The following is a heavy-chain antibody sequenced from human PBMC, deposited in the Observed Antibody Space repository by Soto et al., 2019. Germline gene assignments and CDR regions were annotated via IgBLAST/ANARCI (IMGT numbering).Heavy chain of an antibody. J-gene: IGHJ6*02. CDR2: FDPEDGET. D-gene: IGHD6-13*01. V-gene: IGHV1-24*01. Sequence: ASVKVSCKASGYTLTELSMHWVRQAPGKGLEWMGGFDPEDGETIYAQKFQGRVTMTEDTSTDTAYMELSSLRSEDTAVYYCATSSPIAAAGRYYYGMDVWGQGTTVTVSS. CDR1: GYTLTELS. CDR3: ATSSPIAAAGRYYYGMDV.